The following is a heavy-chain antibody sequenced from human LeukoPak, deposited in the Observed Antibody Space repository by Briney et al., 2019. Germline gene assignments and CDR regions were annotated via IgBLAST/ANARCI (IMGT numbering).Heavy chain of an antibody. D-gene: IGHD2-2*02. CDR1: GLTFSTYW. CDR3: ASYCSSTSCYNRGFDP. J-gene: IGHJ5*02. V-gene: IGHV3-7*01. Sequence: GGSLRLSCAASGLTFSTYWMSWVRQAPGKGLEWVANIKQDGSEKYYVDSVKGRFTISRDNAKSSLYLQMNSLRAEDTAVYYCASYCSSTSCYNRGFDPWGQGTLVIVSS. CDR2: IKQDGSEK.